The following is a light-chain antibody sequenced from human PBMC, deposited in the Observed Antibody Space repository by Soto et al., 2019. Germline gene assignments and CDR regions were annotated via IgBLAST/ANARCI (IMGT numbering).Light chain of an antibody. J-gene: IGKJ1*01. Sequence: AVQMTQSPSSLSASVGDRVTITCRASQDVRIYLGWYQQKPGKAPKLLIYGAFSLQSGVPPRFSGSGSGTDFTLTISSLQPEDFASYFCLQDHSYPWTFGQGTKVDIK. CDR1: QDVRIY. V-gene: IGKV1-6*01. CDR2: GAF. CDR3: LQDHSYPWT.